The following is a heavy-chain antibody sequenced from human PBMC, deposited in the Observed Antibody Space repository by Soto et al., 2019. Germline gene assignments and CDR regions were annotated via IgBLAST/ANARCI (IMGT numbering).Heavy chain of an antibody. CDR3: ARDRNDYGDHRGSYYFDY. V-gene: IGHV1-3*01. D-gene: IGHD4-17*01. J-gene: IGHJ4*02. Sequence: ASVKVSCKASGYTFTSYAMHWVRQAPGQRLEWMGWIDAGNGNTKYSQKFQGRVTITRDTSASTAYMELSSLRSEDTAVYYCARDRNDYGDHRGSYYFDYWGQGTLVTSPQ. CDR2: IDAGNGNT. CDR1: GYTFTSYA.